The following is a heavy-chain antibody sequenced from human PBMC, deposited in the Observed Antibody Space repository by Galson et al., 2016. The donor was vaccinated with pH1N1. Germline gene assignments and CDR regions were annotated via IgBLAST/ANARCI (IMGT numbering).Heavy chain of an antibody. CDR3: AKFDWSTMVTPGYFDY. J-gene: IGHJ4*01. D-gene: IGHD4-23*01. CDR2: ISGGGDNT. CDR1: GFTFSNFA. Sequence: SLRLSCAASGFTFSNFAMSWVRQAPGRGLKWVSDISGGGDNTYYADSVKGRFTISRDNSKNILYLHMNSLSPEDTGIFYCAKFDWSTMVTPGYFDYWGHGTLVSVSS. V-gene: IGHV3-23*01.